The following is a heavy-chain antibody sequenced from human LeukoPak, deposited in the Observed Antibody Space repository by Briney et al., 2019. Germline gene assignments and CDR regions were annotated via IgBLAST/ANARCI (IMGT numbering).Heavy chain of an antibody. J-gene: IGHJ5*02. Sequence: GGSLRLSCAASGFTFSSTGMSWVRQAPGKGLEWVGNIQPDGGEGHPVDSVKGRFTISRDNARTSLFLQMNSLRVEDTAVYYCASQSYARFDPWGQGTLVTVSS. V-gene: IGHV3-7*01. D-gene: IGHD3-16*01. CDR3: ASQSYARFDP. CDR1: GFTFSSTG. CDR2: IQPDGGEG.